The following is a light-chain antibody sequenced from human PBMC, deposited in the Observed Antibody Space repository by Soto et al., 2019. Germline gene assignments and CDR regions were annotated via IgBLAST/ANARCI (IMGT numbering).Light chain of an antibody. CDR1: QSVSSDY. V-gene: IGKV3-20*01. Sequence: ESVFTLSPGTLSLSPGDRVTLSCRASQSVSSDYLAWYQQKPGKAPRLVIYATSRRATGIPDRFSGSGSGRDCTLTIRSMGPEDLAIFASQQYGDYNSSRYSFGQGTRLEI. CDR3: QQYGDYNSSRYS. J-gene: IGKJ2*03. CDR2: ATS.